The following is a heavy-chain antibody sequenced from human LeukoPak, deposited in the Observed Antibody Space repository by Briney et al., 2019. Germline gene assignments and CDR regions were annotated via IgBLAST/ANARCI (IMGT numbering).Heavy chain of an antibody. CDR1: GGSINGYY. V-gene: IGHV4-59*08. CDR3: ARNVGWYTHDT. J-gene: IGHJ5*02. CDR2: IYGSGST. Sequence: SETLSLTCTVSGGSINGYYWSWIRQPPGKGLEWIGYIYGSGSTHYDPSLRSRVTISEDTPKNQFSLKLTSVTAADTAVYYCARNVGWYTHDTWGQGTLVTVSS. D-gene: IGHD6-19*01.